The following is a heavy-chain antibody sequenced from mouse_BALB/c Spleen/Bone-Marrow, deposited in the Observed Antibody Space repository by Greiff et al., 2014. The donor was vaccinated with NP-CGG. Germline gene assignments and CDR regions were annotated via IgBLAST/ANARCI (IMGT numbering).Heavy chain of an antibody. CDR3: ANYYGSSSY. CDR2: IHPNSGNT. V-gene: IGHV1S130*01. J-gene: IGHJ2*01. D-gene: IGHD1-1*01. CDR1: GYTFTSSW. Sequence: LQESGSVLVRPGASVKLSCKASGYTFTSSWMHWAKQRPGQGLEWIGEIHPNSGNTNYNEKFKGKATLTVDTSSSTAYEDLSSLTSEDSAVYYCANYYGSSSYWGQGTTLTVSS.